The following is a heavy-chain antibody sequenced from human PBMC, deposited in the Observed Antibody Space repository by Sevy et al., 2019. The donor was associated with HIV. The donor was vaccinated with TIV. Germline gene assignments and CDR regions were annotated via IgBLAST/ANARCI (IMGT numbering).Heavy chain of an antibody. CDR2: INHSGST. CDR1: GGSFSGYY. V-gene: IGHV4-34*01. D-gene: IGHD3-16*02. CDR3: AGWGGAYYDYVWGSYRYHYYYGMDV. Sequence: SETLSLTCAVYGGSFSGYYWSWIRQPPGKGLEWIGEINHSGSTNYNPSLKSRVTISVDTSKNQFSLKLSSVTAADTAVYYGAGWGGAYYDYVWGSYRYHYYYGMDVWGQGTTVTVSS. J-gene: IGHJ6*02.